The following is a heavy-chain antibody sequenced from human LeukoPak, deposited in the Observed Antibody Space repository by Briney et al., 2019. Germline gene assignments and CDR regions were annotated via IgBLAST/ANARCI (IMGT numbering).Heavy chain of an antibody. CDR3: ARGNYYDSSGYYYHWYFDL. J-gene: IGHJ2*01. Sequence: SETVSLTCTVSGGSISSGDYYWSWIRQPPGKGLEWIGYIYYSGSTYYNPSLKSRVTISVDTSKNQFSLKLSSVTAADTAVYYCARGNYYDSSGYYYHWYFDLWGRGTLVPVSS. CDR1: GGSISSGDYY. CDR2: IYYSGST. D-gene: IGHD3-22*01. V-gene: IGHV4-30-4*02.